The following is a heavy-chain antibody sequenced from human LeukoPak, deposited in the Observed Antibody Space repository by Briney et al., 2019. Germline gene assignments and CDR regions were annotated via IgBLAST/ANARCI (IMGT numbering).Heavy chain of an antibody. D-gene: IGHD5-12*01. V-gene: IGHV5-51*01. CDR1: GYTFTNYW. CDR2: IHPGDSDT. CDR3: ARRGSGYEA. Sequence: KVSCKGSGYTFTNYWIGWVRQMPGKGLEWMGIIHPGDSDTRYSPSFQGQVTISADKSISTAYLQWSSLQASDTAMYYCARRGSGYEAWGQGTLVTVSS. J-gene: IGHJ5*02.